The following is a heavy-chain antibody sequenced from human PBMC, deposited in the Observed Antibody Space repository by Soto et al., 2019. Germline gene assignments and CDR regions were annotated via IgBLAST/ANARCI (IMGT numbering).Heavy chain of an antibody. CDR2: INPNNGGT. J-gene: IGHJ6*02. CDR3: VRGGGQTYYYYPMDL. D-gene: IGHD3-16*01. CDR1: GYTFTGFY. Sequence: QVQLVQSGAEVKKPGASMKVSCKASGYTFTGFYIHWIRQAPGQGLQWIGYINPNNGGTRFEQRFQGRVTMTRDTTSNTTYVELSRLTSDDTAVYYCVRGGGQTYYYYPMDLWGQGTTVTVSS. V-gene: IGHV1-2*02.